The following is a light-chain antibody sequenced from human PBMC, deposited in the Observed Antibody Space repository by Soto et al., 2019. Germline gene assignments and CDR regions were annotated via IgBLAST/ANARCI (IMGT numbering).Light chain of an antibody. J-gene: IGLJ1*01. CDR2: NNN. Sequence: QSVLTQPPSASGTPGQRVTISCSGSSSNIGSNTVNWYQQLPATAPKLLIYNNNQRPSGVPDRFSGYKSGTSASLAISGLQSEDEADYYCAAWDDSLNGLVFGTGTKLTVL. CDR3: AAWDDSLNGLV. V-gene: IGLV1-44*01. CDR1: SSNIGSNT.